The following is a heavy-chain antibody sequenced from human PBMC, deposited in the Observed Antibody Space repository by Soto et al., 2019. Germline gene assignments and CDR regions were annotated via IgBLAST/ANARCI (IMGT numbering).Heavy chain of an antibody. CDR3: AHVGGLEQWLYRLDH. J-gene: IGHJ4*02. CDR2: IYWDDDK. V-gene: IGHV2-5*02. Sequence: QITLKESGPSLVKPTQTLTLTCTFSGFSLTTTGVGVVWIRQPPGKALECLALIYWDDDKHYSPSLRSRLTVTKDTTKNQVVLTLTNVDPADTGTYSCAHVGGLEQWLYRLDHWGQGPLVTVSS. D-gene: IGHD6-19*01. CDR1: GFSLTTTGVG.